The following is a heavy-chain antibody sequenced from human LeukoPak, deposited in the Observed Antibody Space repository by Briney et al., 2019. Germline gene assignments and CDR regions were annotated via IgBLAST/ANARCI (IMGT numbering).Heavy chain of an antibody. CDR2: IVTDGSA. D-gene: IGHD5-24*01. CDR1: GFIVSTNF. CDR3: ARGRPQSSAYDY. J-gene: IGHJ4*02. V-gene: IGHV3-53*01. Sequence: GSLRLCCAASGFIVSTNFLTWVRRAPGKGLEWVSVIVTDGSAFYADSVKGRFTISRDSSKNTLYLQMNSLRAEDTAVYYCARGRPQSSAYDYWGQGTLVTVSS.